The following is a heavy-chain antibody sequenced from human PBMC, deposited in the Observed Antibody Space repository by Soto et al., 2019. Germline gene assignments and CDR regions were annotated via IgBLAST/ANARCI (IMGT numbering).Heavy chain of an antibody. CDR3: ARTYVPGRAGFDP. Sequence: GGSLRLSCAASGFTFSNYFMHWVRQVPGEGLEWVSRMSGDGKTISYADSVKGRFTISRDNAKNTLYLQMNSLRVEDTAVYYWARTYVPGRAGFDPWGQGTLVTVSS. D-gene: IGHD1-1*01. CDR1: GFTFSNYF. CDR2: MSGDGKTI. V-gene: IGHV3-74*01. J-gene: IGHJ5*02.